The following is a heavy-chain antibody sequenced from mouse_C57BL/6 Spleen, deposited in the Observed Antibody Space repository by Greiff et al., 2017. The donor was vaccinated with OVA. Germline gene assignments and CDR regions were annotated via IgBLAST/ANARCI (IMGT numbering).Heavy chain of an antibody. Sequence: QVQLQQPGAELVKPGASVKLSCKASGYTFTSYWMHWVRQRPGQGLEWIGMIHPNSGSTNYNEKFKSKATLTVDKSSSTAYMQLSSLTSEDSAVYYCARSRLRGFDYWGQGTTLTVSS. V-gene: IGHV1-64*01. J-gene: IGHJ2*01. CDR3: ARSRLRGFDY. CDR2: IHPNSGST. CDR1: GYTFTSYW. D-gene: IGHD2-2*01.